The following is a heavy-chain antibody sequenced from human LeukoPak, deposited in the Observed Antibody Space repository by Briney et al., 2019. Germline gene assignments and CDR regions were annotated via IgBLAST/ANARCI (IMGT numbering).Heavy chain of an antibody. V-gene: IGHV3-48*04. J-gene: IGHJ6*02. CDR2: ISISSGTI. CDR3: ARALVGATSHYYYYGMDV. CDR1: GFTLTGHN. D-gene: IGHD1-26*01. Sequence: GGSLRLSCAASGFTLTGHNMNWVRQAPGKGLEWVAYISISSGTIYCADSVKGRFSISRDNAKSSLDLQMNSLRAEDTAVYYCARALVGATSHYYYYGMDVWGQGTTVTVSS.